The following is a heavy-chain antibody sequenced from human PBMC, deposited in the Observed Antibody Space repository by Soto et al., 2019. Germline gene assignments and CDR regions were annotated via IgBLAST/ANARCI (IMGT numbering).Heavy chain of an antibody. CDR2: IYYTGST. CDR1: GGSVSSGHYY. J-gene: IGHJ5*02. V-gene: IGHV4-61*01. Sequence: QVQLQESGPGLVKPSETLSLTCTVSGGSVSSGHYYWGWSRQPPGKGLEWIGFIYYTGSTSYNPSLKSRVTISMDTSKNQCSLKLTSVTAADTAVYYCASALYCSGGSCSFDPWGQGTLVTVSS. CDR3: ASALYCSGGSCSFDP. D-gene: IGHD2-15*01.